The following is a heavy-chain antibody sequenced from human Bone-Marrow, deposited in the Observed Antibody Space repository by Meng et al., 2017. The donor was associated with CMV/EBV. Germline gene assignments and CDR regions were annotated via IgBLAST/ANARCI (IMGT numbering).Heavy chain of an antibody. Sequence: GGSLRLSCVASGFTLSDHYIDWVRQAPGKGLEWVSSISSSSSYIYYADSVKGRFTISRDNAKNSLYLQMNSLRAEDTAVYYCARDRANRAYDFWSGYYLDYYYGMDVWGQGTTVTVSS. V-gene: IGHV3-21*01. D-gene: IGHD3-3*01. CDR2: ISSSSSYI. J-gene: IGHJ6*02. CDR1: GFTLSDHY. CDR3: ARDRANRAYDFWSGYYLDYYYGMDV.